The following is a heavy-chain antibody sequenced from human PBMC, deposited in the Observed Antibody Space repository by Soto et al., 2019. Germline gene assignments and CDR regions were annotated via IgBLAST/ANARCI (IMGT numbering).Heavy chain of an antibody. D-gene: IGHD3-22*01. CDR3: ERARGYYREY. V-gene: IGHV4-31*03. J-gene: IGHJ4*01. Sequence: SETLSLPSTVSAGSLSSGDYYWSWIRQHPGKGLEWIGYIYYSGSTYYNPSLKSRVTISVDTSKNQFSLKLSSVTAADTAVYYCERARGYYREYWGQGTLVTVSS. CDR1: AGSLSSGDYY. CDR2: IYYSGST.